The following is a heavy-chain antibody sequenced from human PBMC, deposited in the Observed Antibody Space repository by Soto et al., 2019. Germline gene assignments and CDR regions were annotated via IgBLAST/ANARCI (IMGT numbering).Heavy chain of an antibody. CDR2: IKTDGSST. CDR3: AKREGNTYGLFH. CDR1: GFSFSSYW. D-gene: IGHD5-18*01. Sequence: EVQLVESGGGLVQPGGSLRLSCAASGFSFSSYWMHWVRQAPGKGLVWVSRIKTDGSSTDYADSVKDRFTISRDNAKNTLYLQMNSLRAEDTAVYYCAKREGNTYGLFHWGQGTLVTVSS. J-gene: IGHJ4*02. V-gene: IGHV3-74*01.